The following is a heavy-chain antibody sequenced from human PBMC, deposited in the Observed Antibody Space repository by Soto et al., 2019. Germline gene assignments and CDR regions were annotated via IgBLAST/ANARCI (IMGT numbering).Heavy chain of an antibody. CDR1: GFTLSSYG. D-gene: IGHD6-13*01. V-gene: IGHV3-33*01. CDR3: ARDLEMEQQPLYYYYGMDV. Sequence: SGGALRLSRVASGFTLSSYGIHRGRPAPGKGVGWVAVIWYDGSNKYYADSVKGRFTISRDNSKNTLYLQINSLRAEDTAVYYCARDLEMEQQPLYYYYGMDVWGQGTTVTVSS. J-gene: IGHJ6*02. CDR2: IWYDGSNK.